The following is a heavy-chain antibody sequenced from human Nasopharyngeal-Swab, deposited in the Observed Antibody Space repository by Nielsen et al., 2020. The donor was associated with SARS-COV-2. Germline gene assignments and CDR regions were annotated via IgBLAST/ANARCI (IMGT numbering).Heavy chain of an antibody. J-gene: IGHJ6*03. V-gene: IGHV4-59*08. CDR1: GGSISSYY. CDR2: TYYSGST. D-gene: IGHD6-19*01. Sequence: SETLSLTCTVSGGSISSYYWSWIRQPPGKGLEWIGYTYYSGSTDYNPSLKSRVTISVDTSKNQFSLKLSSVTAADTAVYYCARRVVAGTGTPYYYYYYYMDVWGKGTTVTVSS. CDR3: ARRVVAGTGTPYYYYYYYMDV.